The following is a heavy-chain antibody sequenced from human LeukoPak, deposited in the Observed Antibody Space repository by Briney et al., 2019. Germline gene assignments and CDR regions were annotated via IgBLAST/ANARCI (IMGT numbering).Heavy chain of an antibody. CDR3: AKRVIAPAGTGRPLDY. J-gene: IGHJ4*02. V-gene: IGHV4-34*01. D-gene: IGHD6-13*01. Sequence: SETLSLTCAVYGGSFSGYYWSWIRQPPGKGLEWIGEINHSGSTNYNPSLKSRVTISVDTSKNQFSLKLSSVTAADTAVYYCAKRVIAPAGTGRPLDYWGQGTLVTVSS. CDR2: INHSGST. CDR1: GGSFSGYY.